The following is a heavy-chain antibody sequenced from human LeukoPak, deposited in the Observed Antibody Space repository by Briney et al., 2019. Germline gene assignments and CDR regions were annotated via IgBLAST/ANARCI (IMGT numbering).Heavy chain of an antibody. CDR2: INPNSGGT. Sequence: GASVKVSCKASGYTFTGYYMHWVRQAPGQGLEWMGWINPNSGGTNYAQKFQGRVTMTRDTSISTAYMELSRLRSDDTAVYYCARVLNIAVAAFDAFDIWGQGSMVTVSS. D-gene: IGHD6-19*01. J-gene: IGHJ3*02. CDR1: GYTFTGYY. V-gene: IGHV1-2*02. CDR3: ARVLNIAVAAFDAFDI.